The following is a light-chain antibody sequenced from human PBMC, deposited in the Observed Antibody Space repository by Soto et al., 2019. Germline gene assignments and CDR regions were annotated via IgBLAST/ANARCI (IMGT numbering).Light chain of an antibody. J-gene: IGKJ4*01. CDR1: QGFSNY. CDR3: QHRSN. Sequence: EIVLTQSPAILSLSPGERATLYCRASQGFSNYLAWYQQKPGQAPRLLIYEASNRATGIPARFSGSGRGTHFTLTISSLEPEDFAVYYCQHRSNFGGGTQLEIK. CDR2: EAS. V-gene: IGKV3D-11*01.